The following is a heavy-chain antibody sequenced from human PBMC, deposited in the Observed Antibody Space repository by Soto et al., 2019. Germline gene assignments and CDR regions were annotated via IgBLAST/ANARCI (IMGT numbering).Heavy chain of an antibody. J-gene: IGHJ5*02. Sequence: QVQLQGSGPGLVKPSETLSLTCTVSGGSVSSGSYYWGWIRQPPGKGLEWIGYMSYSGSTNYNPSLKSRVTIAVDTSKNQFSLKLTSVTAADTAVYYCARWPNWFDPWGQGTLVTVSS. CDR3: ARWPNWFDP. CDR1: GGSVSSGSYY. V-gene: IGHV4-61*01. CDR2: MSYSGST.